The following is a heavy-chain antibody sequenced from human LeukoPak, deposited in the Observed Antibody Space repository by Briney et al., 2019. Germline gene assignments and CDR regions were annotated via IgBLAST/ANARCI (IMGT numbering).Heavy chain of an antibody. D-gene: IGHD6-13*01. V-gene: IGHV3-7*01. CDR2: IKQDGSEK. Sequence: GGSLRLSCAASGFTFSSYWMSWVRQAPGKGLEWVANIKQDGSEKYYVDSVKGRFTISRDNAKNSLYLQMNSLRADDTAVYYCARGYSSSWYNWFDPWGQGTLVTVSS. CDR1: GFTFSSYW. CDR3: ARGYSSSWYNWFDP. J-gene: IGHJ5*02.